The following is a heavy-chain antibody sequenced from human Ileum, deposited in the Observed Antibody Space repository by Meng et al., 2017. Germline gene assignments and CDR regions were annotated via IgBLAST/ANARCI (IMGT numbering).Heavy chain of an antibody. D-gene: IGHD3-10*01. CDR3: ARERIRELGLFDS. CDR1: GDSIGNSKW. V-gene: IGHV4-4*02. J-gene: IGHJ4*02. CDR2: ISNSGKT. Sequence: LQELGHGQFSPSGALPLACAVSGDSIGNSKWWSWLRQPPGKGLEWIGEISNSGKTVYSPSLKSRVRISLDKSNNQFSLTLNSVTAADTAMYYCARERIRELGLFDSWGQGTLVTVSS.